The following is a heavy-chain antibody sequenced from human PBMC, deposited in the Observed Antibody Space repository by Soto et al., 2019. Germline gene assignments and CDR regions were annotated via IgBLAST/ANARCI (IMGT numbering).Heavy chain of an antibody. J-gene: IGHJ6*02. Sequence: QVHLVESGGGVVQSGRSLRLSCAASGFTFISYGMHWVRQAPGKGLEWVAVIWYDGTYKYYGDSVKGRFTISRDNSKNTLWLQMNSLRAEDTAVYYCARAAIGKDVAGSYHYAVDVWGQGTMVTVSS. CDR2: IWYDGTYK. V-gene: IGHV3-33*01. CDR3: ARAAIGKDVAGSYHYAVDV. D-gene: IGHD6-19*01. CDR1: GFTFISYG.